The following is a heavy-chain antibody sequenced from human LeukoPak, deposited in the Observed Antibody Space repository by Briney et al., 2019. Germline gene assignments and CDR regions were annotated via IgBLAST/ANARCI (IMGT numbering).Heavy chain of an antibody. CDR3: ARDNSIHERGWWFDP. CDR1: VYSFTSHY. D-gene: IGHD4-23*01. J-gene: IGHJ5*02. CDR2: INPRGTST. V-gene: IGHV1-46*01. Sequence: ASVAVSCKASVYSFTSHYMHWVRQAPGQGLEWMGLINPRGTSTIYAEKFQGRIIMTRDMSTTTDYMELRSLKSDDTAVYYCARDNSIHERGWWFDPWGQGTLVTVSS.